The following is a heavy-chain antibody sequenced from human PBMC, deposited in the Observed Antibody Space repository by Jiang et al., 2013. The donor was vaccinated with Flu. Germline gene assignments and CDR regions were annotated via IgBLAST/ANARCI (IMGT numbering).Heavy chain of an antibody. CDR2: IYYSGST. CDR3: ARARYYYDSSGYSYYFDY. CDR1: GGSISSGGYY. V-gene: IGHV4-31*03. J-gene: IGHJ4*02. D-gene: IGHD3-22*01. Sequence: PGLVKPSQTLSLTCTVSGGSISSGGYYWSWIRQHPGKGLEWIGYIYYSGSTYYNPSLKSRVTRSVDTSKNQFSLKLSSVTAADTAVYYCARARYYYDSSGYSYYFDYWGQGTLVTVSS.